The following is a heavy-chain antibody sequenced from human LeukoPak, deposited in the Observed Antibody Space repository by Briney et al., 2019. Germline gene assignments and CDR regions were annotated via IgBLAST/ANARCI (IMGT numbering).Heavy chain of an antibody. V-gene: IGHV1-8*02. CDR1: GYTFTGYY. CDR2: INPNSGNT. D-gene: IGHD6-13*01. Sequence: ASVTVSCTASGYTFTGYYMHWVRQAPGQGLEWMGWINPNSGNTGYAQKFQGRVTMTRNTSISTAYMELSSLRSEDTAVYYCARGRRNTAGRGYYYYYMDVWGKGTTVTISS. J-gene: IGHJ6*03. CDR3: ARGRRNTAGRGYYYYYMDV.